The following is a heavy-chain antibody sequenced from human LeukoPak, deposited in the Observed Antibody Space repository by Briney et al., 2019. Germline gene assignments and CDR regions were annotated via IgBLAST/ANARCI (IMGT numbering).Heavy chain of an antibody. CDR3: AKFKVRDAFDI. CDR1: GFTFNTYS. D-gene: IGHD3-10*01. V-gene: IGHV3-48*04. Sequence: GGSLRLSCAASGFTFNTYSMNWVRQAPGKGLEWVSYISSRGSTIYYADSVEGRFTISRDNAENSLYLQMNSLRAEDTAIYYCAKFKVRDAFDIWGQGTMVTVSS. J-gene: IGHJ3*02. CDR2: ISSRGSTI.